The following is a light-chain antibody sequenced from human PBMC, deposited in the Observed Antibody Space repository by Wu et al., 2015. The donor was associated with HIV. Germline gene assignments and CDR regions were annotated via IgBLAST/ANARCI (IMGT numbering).Light chain of an antibody. Sequence: EIVMTQSPATLSVSPGERATLSCRASQSVSSNLAWYQQKRGQPPRLLIYGASTRATGIPARFSGSGSGTEFTLTISSMQSEDSAIYYCQHYNKIPPLTFGGGTKVEIK. CDR3: QHYNKIPPLT. CDR1: QSVSSN. V-gene: IGKV3-15*01. J-gene: IGKJ4*01. CDR2: GAS.